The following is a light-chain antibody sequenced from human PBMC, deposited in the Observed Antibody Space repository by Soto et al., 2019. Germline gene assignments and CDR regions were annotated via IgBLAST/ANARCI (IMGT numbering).Light chain of an antibody. V-gene: IGLV1-47*01. CDR1: SSNIGTNS. J-gene: IGLJ2*01. CDR2: TND. CDR3: ATWDDSLSGVV. Sequence: QSVLTQPPSASGTPGQRVTLSCSGSSSNIGTNSVYWYQQLPGTAPELLIFTNDQRPSGVPDRFSGSKSGTSASLAISGLRPEDEADYYCATWDDSLSGVVFGGGTKLTVL.